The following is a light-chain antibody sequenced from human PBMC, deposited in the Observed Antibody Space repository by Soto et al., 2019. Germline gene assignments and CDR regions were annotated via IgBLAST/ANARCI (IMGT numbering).Light chain of an antibody. Sequence: LTQSPSSQSASVGDRVTITSRARQGLRSYLAWYQQKPGKPPKLXXDDXSTLPSGCPSRLSGSGSGTDFTLTISSLHPEDFVTYYCQQLNSDTRTFGQGTRLDI. CDR3: QQLNSDTRT. V-gene: IGKV1-9*01. J-gene: IGKJ5*01. CDR1: QGLRSY. CDR2: DXS.